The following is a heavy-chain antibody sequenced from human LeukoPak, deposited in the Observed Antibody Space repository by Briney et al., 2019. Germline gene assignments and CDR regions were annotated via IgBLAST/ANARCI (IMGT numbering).Heavy chain of an antibody. V-gene: IGHV4-4*07. D-gene: IGHD6-19*01. J-gene: IGHJ4*02. CDR2: IYTTGST. CDR3: ARDRSSAVAGYHFDT. CDR1: GGSINNYC. Sequence: SETLSLTCTVSGGSINNYCWSWIRQTAGKGLEWIGRIYTTGSTTYNPSLKSRVTMSVDTSKNQFSLKLSSVTAADTAVYYCARDRSSAVAGYHFDTWGQGTLVTVSS.